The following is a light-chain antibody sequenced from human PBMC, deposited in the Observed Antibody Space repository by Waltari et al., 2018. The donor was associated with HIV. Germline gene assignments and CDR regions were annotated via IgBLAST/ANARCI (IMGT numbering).Light chain of an antibody. CDR3: MQALQTPLT. J-gene: IGKJ4*01. V-gene: IGKV2-28*01. Sequence: DIVMTQSQLYLPVTPGEPASISCRSSQSLLHSNGYNYLDWYLQKPGQSPQLLIYLGSNRASGVPDRFSGSGSGTDFTLKISRVEAEDVGVYYCMQALQTPLTFGGGTKVEIK. CDR2: LGS. CDR1: QSLLHSNGYNY.